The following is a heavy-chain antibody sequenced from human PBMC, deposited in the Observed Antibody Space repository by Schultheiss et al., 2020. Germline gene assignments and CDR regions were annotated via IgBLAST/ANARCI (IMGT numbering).Heavy chain of an antibody. V-gene: IGHV3-48*04. CDR1: GFTFSSYA. CDR3: AKSQGGSGSYYTQYFDH. Sequence: ESLKISCSASGFTFSSYAMHWVRQAPGKGLEWVSYINSDGSTTYYTDSVTGRFTISRDNAKNTLYLQMNSLRVEDTAVYYCAKSQGGSGSYYTQYFDHWGQGTLVTVSS. CDR2: INSDGSTT. D-gene: IGHD3-10*01. J-gene: IGHJ4*02.